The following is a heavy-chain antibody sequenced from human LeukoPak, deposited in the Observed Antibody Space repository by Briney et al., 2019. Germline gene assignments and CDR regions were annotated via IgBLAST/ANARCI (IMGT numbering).Heavy chain of an antibody. J-gene: IGHJ3*02. D-gene: IGHD3-22*01. CDR1: GGSISSYY. V-gene: IGHV4-59*12. CDR2: IYYSGST. Sequence: SETLSLTCTVSGGSISSYYWSWIRQPPGKGLEWIGYIYYSGSTNYNPSLKSRVTISVDTSKNQFSLKLSSVTAADTAVYYCASQDYYDNSEDDAFDIWGQGTMVTVSS. CDR3: ASQDYYDNSEDDAFDI.